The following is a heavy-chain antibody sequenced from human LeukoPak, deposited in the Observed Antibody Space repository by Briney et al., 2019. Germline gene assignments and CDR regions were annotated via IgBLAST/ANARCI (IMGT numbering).Heavy chain of an antibody. CDR1: GFTFRSYA. CDR2: ISYDGSNK. D-gene: IGHD1-26*01. CDR3: ARDISDDY. Sequence: GGSLRLSCAASGFTFRSYAMHWVRQAPGKGLEWVAVISYDGSNKYYADSVMGRFTISRDNSKNRLYLQMNSLRPEDTAVYYCARDISDDYWGQGTLVTVSS. V-gene: IGHV3-30-3*01. J-gene: IGHJ4*02.